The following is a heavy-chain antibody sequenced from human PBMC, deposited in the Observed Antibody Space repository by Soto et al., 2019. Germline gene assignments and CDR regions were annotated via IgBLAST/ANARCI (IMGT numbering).Heavy chain of an antibody. CDR1: GGSITSSSYY. J-gene: IGHJ4*02. CDR3: ARLYPSSGGHSGYIDY. V-gene: IGHV4-39*01. D-gene: IGHD5-12*01. Sequence: QLQLQESGPGLVKPSETLSLTCTVSGGSITSSSYYWGWIRQPPGKGLEWIGSIYHSGTTYYNPSLRSRVTISVDTSKDQFSLRLSSVTAADTAVYYCARLYPSSGGHSGYIDYWGQETLVTVSS. CDR2: IYHSGTT.